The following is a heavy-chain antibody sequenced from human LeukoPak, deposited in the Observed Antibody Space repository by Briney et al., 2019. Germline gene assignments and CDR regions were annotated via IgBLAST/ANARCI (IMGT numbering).Heavy chain of an antibody. CDR1: GYTFTGYY. CDR2: INPNSGGT. CDR3: ARVAIYCGGDCYSDY. V-gene: IGHV1-2*06. Sequence: ASVTVSCKASGYTFTGYYMHWVRQAPGQGLEWMGRINPNSGGTNYAQKFQGRVTMTRDTSISTAYMELSRLRSDDTAVYYCARVAIYCGGDCYSDYWGQGTLVTVSS. J-gene: IGHJ4*02. D-gene: IGHD2-21*02.